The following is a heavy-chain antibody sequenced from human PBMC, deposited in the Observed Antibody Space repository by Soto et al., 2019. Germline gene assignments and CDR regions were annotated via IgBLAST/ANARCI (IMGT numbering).Heavy chain of an antibody. V-gene: IGHV4-31*03. CDR1: GGSISSGGYY. Sequence: QVQLQESGPGLVKPSQTLSLTCTVSGGSISSGGYYWSWIRQHPGKGLEWIGYIYYSGSTYYNPSRKSRVTISVDTSKNQFSLKLSSVTAADTAVYYCARELGSGPPSSVAFDIWGQGTMVTVSS. D-gene: IGHD3-10*02. J-gene: IGHJ3*02. CDR3: ARELGSGPPSSVAFDI. CDR2: IYYSGST.